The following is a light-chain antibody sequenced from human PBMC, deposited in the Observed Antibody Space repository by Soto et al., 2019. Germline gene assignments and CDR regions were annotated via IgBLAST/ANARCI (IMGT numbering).Light chain of an antibody. V-gene: IGLV2-8*01. CDR2: DVS. Sequence: QSALTQPPSASGSPGQSVTISCTGTSSDVGSYDYVSWYQQHPGTAPKLLIYDVSKRPSGVPDRFSGSKSGNTATLTVPGLQAEDEADYYCISYAGSSNVFGTGTKLTVL. CDR1: SSDVGSYDY. J-gene: IGLJ1*01. CDR3: ISYAGSSNV.